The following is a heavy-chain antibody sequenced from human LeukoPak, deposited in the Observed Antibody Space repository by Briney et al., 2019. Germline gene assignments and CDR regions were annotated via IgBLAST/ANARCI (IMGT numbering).Heavy chain of an antibody. CDR1: GGSISSSSYY. Sequence: SETLSLTCTVSGGSISSSSYYWGWIRQPPGKGLEWIGSIYYSGGTYYNPSLKSRVTISVDTSKNQFSLKLSSVTAADTAVYYCARDSSSWFGGNFDYWGQGTLVTVSS. V-gene: IGHV4-39*07. D-gene: IGHD6-13*01. J-gene: IGHJ4*02. CDR2: IYYSGGT. CDR3: ARDSSSWFGGNFDY.